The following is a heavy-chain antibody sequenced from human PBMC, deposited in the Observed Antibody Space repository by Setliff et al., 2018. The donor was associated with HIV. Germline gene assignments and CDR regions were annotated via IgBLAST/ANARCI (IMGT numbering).Heavy chain of an antibody. CDR3: ARSPRIGVAGEFEY. D-gene: IGHD6-19*01. Sequence: SETLSLTCTVSGGSISSYYWSWIRQPPGKGLEWIGYIYTSGSVNYNPSPNSRVTISVDTSKNQFSLKVNSVTAADTAVYYCARSPRIGVAGEFEYWGQGTLVTVS. CDR2: IYTSGSV. V-gene: IGHV4-4*09. CDR1: GGSISSYY. J-gene: IGHJ4*02.